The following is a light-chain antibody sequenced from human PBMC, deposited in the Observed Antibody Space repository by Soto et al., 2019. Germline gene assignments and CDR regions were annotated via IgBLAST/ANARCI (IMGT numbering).Light chain of an antibody. V-gene: IGKV3-20*01. CDR1: KGVTSNH. CDR3: QHYDGSPRT. CDR2: GVF. Sequence: ENVLTQSPGTVSLSPGERATLSCRASKGVTSNHLAWYQQKPGQAPRLLIYGVFNRATGIPDRFSGSGSGTDFTLTITRLEPEDSAVYFCQHYDGSPRTFGQGTKLEIK. J-gene: IGKJ2*01.